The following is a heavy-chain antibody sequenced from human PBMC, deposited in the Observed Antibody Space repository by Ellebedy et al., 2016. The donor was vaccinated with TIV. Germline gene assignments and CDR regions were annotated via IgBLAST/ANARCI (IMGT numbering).Heavy chain of an antibody. CDR1: GFTFNSYA. V-gene: IGHV3-30-3*01. D-gene: IGHD6-19*01. J-gene: IGHJ4*02. Sequence: PGGSLRLSCAASGFTFNSYAMPWVRQAPGKGLGWVAVISYDGNSKYYAASVKGRFTISRDNSMTTLYLEMNSLRAEDTAVYYCARDLDKSSGWYGGAAYWGQGTLVTVSS. CDR2: ISYDGNSK. CDR3: ARDLDKSSGWYGGAAY.